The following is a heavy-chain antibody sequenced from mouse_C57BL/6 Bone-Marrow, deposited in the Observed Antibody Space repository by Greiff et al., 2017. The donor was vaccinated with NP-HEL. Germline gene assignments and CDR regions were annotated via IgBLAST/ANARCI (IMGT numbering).Heavy chain of an antibody. Sequence: EVKLVESGGGLVKPGGSLKLSCAASGFTFSSYAMSWVRQTPEKRLEWVATISDGGSYTYYPDNVKGRFTISRDNAKNNLYLQMSHLKSEDTAMYYCEKPYWYFDVWGTGTTVTVSS. J-gene: IGHJ1*03. V-gene: IGHV5-4*03. CDR3: EKPYWYFDV. CDR1: GFTFSSYA. CDR2: ISDGGSYT.